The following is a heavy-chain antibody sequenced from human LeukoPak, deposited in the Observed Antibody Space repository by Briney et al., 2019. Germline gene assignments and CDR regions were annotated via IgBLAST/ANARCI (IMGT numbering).Heavy chain of an antibody. CDR2: INHSGST. V-gene: IGHV4-34*01. CDR1: SGSFSGYY. D-gene: IGHD3-3*01. Sequence: SSETLSLTCAVYSGSFSGYYWSWIRQPPGKGLEWIGEINHSGSTNYNPSLKSRVTISVETSKNQFSLKLSSVTAADTAVYYCARWAYFGVDYHFDCWGQGTLVTVSS. J-gene: IGHJ4*02. CDR3: ARWAYFGVDYHFDC.